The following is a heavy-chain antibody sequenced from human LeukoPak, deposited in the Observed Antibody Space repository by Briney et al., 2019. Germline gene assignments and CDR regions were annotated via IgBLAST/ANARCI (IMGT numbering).Heavy chain of an antibody. CDR3: ARYCTSTTCILRGFDY. CDR1: GYSFTSGHY. Sequence: SETLSLTCSVSGYSFTSGHYWGWIRQPPGKGLEWIANIYHTGGAHYNPSLKSRVTISVDTSKNQFSLKLSSVTAADTAVYYCARYCTSTTCILRGFDYWGQGTLVTVSS. J-gene: IGHJ4*02. D-gene: IGHD2-2*01. V-gene: IGHV4-38-2*01. CDR2: IYHTGGA.